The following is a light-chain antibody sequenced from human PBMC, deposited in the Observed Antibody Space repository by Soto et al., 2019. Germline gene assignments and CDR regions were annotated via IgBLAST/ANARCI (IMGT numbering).Light chain of an antibody. J-gene: IGKJ1*01. CDR1: QSVLYSSNSNNY. V-gene: IGKV4-1*01. CDR3: HQYINAPWT. Sequence: DFVLTQSPDSLAVSLGETATINCMSSQSVLYSSNSNNYLSWYQQKPGQPPKLLIYWATTRESWVPDRFSGSGSGTDFTLTISSLQAEDVAVYYCHQYINAPWTFGQGTKVEIK. CDR2: WAT.